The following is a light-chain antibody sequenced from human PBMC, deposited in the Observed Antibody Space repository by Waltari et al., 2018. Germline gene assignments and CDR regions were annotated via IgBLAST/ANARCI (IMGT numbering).Light chain of an antibody. CDR2: EVS. V-gene: IGLV2-11*01. Sequence: QSALTQPRSVCGSPGQSVIIPCTGPRSDAGGYNHVSWYQQHPGKAPKLMIYEVSKRPAGVPDRFSGSKSGNTASLTISGLQAEDEADYYCCSYAGSYTLGVFGGGTKLTVL. CDR3: CSYAGSYTLGV. J-gene: IGLJ3*02. CDR1: RSDAGGYNH.